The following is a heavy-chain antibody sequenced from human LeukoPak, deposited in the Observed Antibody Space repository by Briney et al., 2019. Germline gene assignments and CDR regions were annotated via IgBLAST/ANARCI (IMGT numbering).Heavy chain of an antibody. CDR3: ASLAAAGNY. V-gene: IGHV4-39*01. CDR1: GGSISSSSYY. CDR2: IYYRGST. J-gene: IGHJ4*02. D-gene: IGHD6-13*01. Sequence: SETLSLTCTVSGGSISSSSYYWGWIRQPPGKGLEWMGSIYYRGSTYYNPSLKTRVTISVDTSKNQFSLKLSAVTAADTAVYYCASLAAAGNYWGQGTLVTVSS.